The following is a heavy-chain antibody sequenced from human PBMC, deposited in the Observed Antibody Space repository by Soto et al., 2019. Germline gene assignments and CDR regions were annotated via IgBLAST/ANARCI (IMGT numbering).Heavy chain of an antibody. Sequence: HPGGSLRLSCAASGLTVSSNYMSWVRQAPGKGLEWVSVIYSDGTTYYADSVKGRFTISRDNSKNTLYLQMNSLRAEDTAVYYCAKDRASCCYTVFDCWGQGALVTVSS. CDR3: AKDRASCCYTVFDC. CDR2: IYSDGTT. J-gene: IGHJ4*02. V-gene: IGHV3-66*01. CDR1: GLTVSSNY. D-gene: IGHD2-2*02.